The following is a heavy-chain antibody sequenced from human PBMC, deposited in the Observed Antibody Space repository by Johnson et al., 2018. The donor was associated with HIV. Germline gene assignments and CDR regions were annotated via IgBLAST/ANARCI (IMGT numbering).Heavy chain of an antibody. V-gene: IGHV3-9*01. CDR1: GFTFDDYA. J-gene: IGHJ3*02. CDR3: ASLVGSSSGEAFDI. CDR2: IRWNRGSI. D-gene: IGHD6-6*01. Sequence: VQLVESGGGVVQPGRSLRLSCAASGFTFDDYAMHWVRQVSGKGLEWVSGIRWNRGSIGYADSVKGRFTISRDNAKNSLYLQMNSLRAEDTAVYYCASLVGSSSGEAFDIWGQGTMVTVSS.